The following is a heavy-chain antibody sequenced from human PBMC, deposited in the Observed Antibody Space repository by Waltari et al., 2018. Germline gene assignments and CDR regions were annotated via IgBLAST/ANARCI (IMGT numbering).Heavy chain of an antibody. J-gene: IGHJ4*02. Sequence: QVQLVQSGSELKRPGASVTVSCKTSGYTFTRYAMNWVRQAPGQGLEWMGWINTNTGHPTYARGLTGRFVLSLDTSVSTAFLQVNSLKTEDTAIYYCAREEEYSNAFDFWGQGTLVTVSS. CDR2: INTNTGHP. V-gene: IGHV7-4-1*02. CDR3: AREEEYSNAFDF. CDR1: GYTFTRYA. D-gene: IGHD5-18*01.